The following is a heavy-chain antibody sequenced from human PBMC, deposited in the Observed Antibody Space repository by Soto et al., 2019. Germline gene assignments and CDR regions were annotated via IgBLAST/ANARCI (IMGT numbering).Heavy chain of an antibody. J-gene: IGHJ6*02. D-gene: IGHD6-13*01. CDR1: GFTFSSYA. CDR2: ISGSGGST. V-gene: IGHV3-23*01. Sequence: PGGSLRLSCAASGFTFSSYAMSWVRQAPGTGLEWVSAISGSGGSTYYADSVKGRFTISRDNSKNTLYLQMNSLRAEDTAVYYCAKGFEYSSSWSSTDYGMDVWGQGTTVTVSS. CDR3: AKGFEYSSSWSSTDYGMDV.